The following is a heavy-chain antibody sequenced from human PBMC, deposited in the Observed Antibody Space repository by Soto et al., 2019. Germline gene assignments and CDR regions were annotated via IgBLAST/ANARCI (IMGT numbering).Heavy chain of an antibody. J-gene: IGHJ5*02. CDR1: GFSLSTSGVG. V-gene: IGHV2-5*02. CDR2: IYWDDDK. CDR3: AHLVVVAAMEFDWFDP. D-gene: IGHD2-15*01. Sequence: QITLKESGPTLVNPTQTLTLTCTFSGFSLSTSGVGVGWIRQPPGKALEWLALIYWDDDKRYSPSLKSRLTITKDTSKNQVVLTMTNMDPVDTATYYCAHLVVVAAMEFDWFDPWGQGTLVTVSS.